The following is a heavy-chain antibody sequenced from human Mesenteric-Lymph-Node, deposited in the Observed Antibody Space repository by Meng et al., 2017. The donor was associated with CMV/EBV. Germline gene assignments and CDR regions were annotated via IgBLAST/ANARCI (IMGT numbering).Heavy chain of an antibody. CDR2: VKHSGVP. J-gene: IGHJ4*02. V-gene: IGHV4-34*01. CDR1: VGSLSGYY. Sequence: QGQLQRWGAGRVKPAETMSLTCAVYVGSLSGYYWSWIRQPPGKVLEWIGEVKHSGVPTYKPYLKSRVTISLDRSKNQFSLKLISVTAEDTAVYYCARGSDIPVNNYWGQGTLVTVSS. D-gene: IGHD2-15*01. CDR3: ARGSDIPVNNY.